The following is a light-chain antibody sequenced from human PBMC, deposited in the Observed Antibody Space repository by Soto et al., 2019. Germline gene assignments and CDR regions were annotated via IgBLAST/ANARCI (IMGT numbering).Light chain of an antibody. V-gene: IGLV2-14*01. Sequence: QSVLTQPASVSGSPGQSITISCTGTSSDFGDYDYVSWYLQHPGKVPKLMIYEVSNRPSGVSNRFSGSKSGNTASLTISGLQAEDEADYYCSSYTGSGTLVFGTGTKLTVL. J-gene: IGLJ1*01. CDR3: SSYTGSGTLV. CDR2: EVS. CDR1: SSDFGDYDY.